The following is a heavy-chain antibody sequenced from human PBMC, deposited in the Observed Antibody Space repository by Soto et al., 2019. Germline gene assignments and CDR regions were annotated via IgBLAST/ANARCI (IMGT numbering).Heavy chain of an antibody. D-gene: IGHD3-10*01. Sequence: PSETLSLTCTVSGGSISSYYWSWIRQPPGKGLEWIGYIYYSGSTNYNPSLKSRVTISVDTSKNQFSLKLSSVTAADTAVYYCARRIGYYYGSGSYMPHYYYGMDVWGQGTTVTVSS. CDR3: ARRIGYYYGSGSYMPHYYYGMDV. V-gene: IGHV4-59*08. J-gene: IGHJ6*02. CDR2: IYYSGST. CDR1: GGSISSYY.